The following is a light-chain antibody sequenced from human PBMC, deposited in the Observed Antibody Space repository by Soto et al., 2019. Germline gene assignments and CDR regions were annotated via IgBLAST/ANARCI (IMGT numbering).Light chain of an antibody. Sequence: DIQMNQSAFTLCATVGERATITSLACQCISSWLSWYQQKPGKAPKLLIYDVSSLERGVPSRFSGSGSGTEFTLTISSLQADDFGTYYCQQYNSYSGTFGQGTKVDIK. V-gene: IGKV1-5*01. CDR2: DVS. J-gene: IGKJ1*01. CDR3: QQYNSYSGT. CDR1: QCISSW.